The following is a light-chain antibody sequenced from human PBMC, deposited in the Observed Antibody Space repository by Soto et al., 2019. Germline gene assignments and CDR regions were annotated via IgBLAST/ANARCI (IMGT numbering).Light chain of an antibody. Sequence: DIQMTQSPSSLSASVGDRVTITCRASQSISSYLNWYQQKPGKAPKLLIYAASSLQSGVPSRFSGSGSGTDFTLTISSLQPEDFATYYCQQSYSTPITFCQGTPLAIK. CDR1: QSISSY. CDR2: AAS. CDR3: QQSYSTPIT. V-gene: IGKV1-39*01. J-gene: IGKJ5*01.